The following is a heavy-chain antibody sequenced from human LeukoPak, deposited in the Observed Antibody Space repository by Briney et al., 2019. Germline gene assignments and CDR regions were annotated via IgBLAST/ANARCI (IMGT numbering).Heavy chain of an antibody. CDR2: IFYSGSA. J-gene: IGHJ4*02. CDR3: ALWDTGISIFDY. D-gene: IGHD5-18*01. V-gene: IGHV4-39*07. CDR1: GDSISSSTYY. Sequence: PSETLSLTCIVSGDSISSSTYYWGWIRQPPGKGLEWIGYIFYSGSAYSNPSLRSRVTISVDTSKNQFSLKLNSVTAADTAVYYCALWDTGISIFDYWGQGTLVTVSS.